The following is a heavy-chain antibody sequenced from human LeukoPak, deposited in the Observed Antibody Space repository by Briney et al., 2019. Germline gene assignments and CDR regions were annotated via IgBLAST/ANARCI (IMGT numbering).Heavy chain of an antibody. Sequence: PGGSLRLSCAASGFTFSSYAMSWVRQAPGKGPEWVSSISASGDSTYYIDSVKGRFTISRDNSKNTLDLQMNSLRAEDTAVYYCTKRDDDNYYSGRDVFDIWGQGTMVTVSS. D-gene: IGHD3-22*01. CDR2: ISASGDST. J-gene: IGHJ3*02. CDR3: TKRDDDNYYSGRDVFDI. V-gene: IGHV3-23*01. CDR1: GFTFSSYA.